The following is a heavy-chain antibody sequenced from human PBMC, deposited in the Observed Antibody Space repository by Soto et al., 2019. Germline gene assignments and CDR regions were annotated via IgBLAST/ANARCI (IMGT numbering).Heavy chain of an antibody. CDR1: GYTFTGYY. V-gene: IGHV1-2*04. J-gene: IGHJ4*02. CDR3: ARAGRGYDILTGEFDY. CDR2: INPNSGGT. D-gene: IGHD3-9*01. Sequence: ASVKVSCKASGYTFTGYYMHWVRQAPGQGLEWMGWINPNSGGTNYAQKFQGWVTMTRDTSINTAYMELSRLRSDDTAVYYCARAGRGYDILTGEFDYWGQGTLVTVSS.